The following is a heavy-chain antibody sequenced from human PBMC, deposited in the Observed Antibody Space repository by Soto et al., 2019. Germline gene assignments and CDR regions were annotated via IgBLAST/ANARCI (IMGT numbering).Heavy chain of an antibody. CDR1: GGPFSSYA. D-gene: IGHD6-13*01. Sequence: SVKVSCKASGGPFSSYAISWVRQAPGQGLEWMGGIIPIFGTANYAQKFQGRVTITADESTSTAYMELSSLRSEDTAVYYCARGIAAAGDSFGMDVWGQGTTVTVSS. J-gene: IGHJ6*02. V-gene: IGHV1-69*13. CDR2: IIPIFGTA. CDR3: ARGIAAAGDSFGMDV.